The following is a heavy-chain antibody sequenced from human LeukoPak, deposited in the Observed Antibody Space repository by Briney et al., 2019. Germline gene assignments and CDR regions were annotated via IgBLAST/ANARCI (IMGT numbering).Heavy chain of an antibody. CDR2: IYHSGST. V-gene: IGHV4-30-2*01. D-gene: IGHD5-12*01. J-gene: IGHJ5*02. CDR3: ARGSYSGYGRWFDP. Sequence: SETLSLTCAVSGGSISSGGYSWSWIRQPPGKGLEWIGYIYHSGSTYHNPSLKSRVTISVDRSKSQFSLKLSSVTAADTAVYYCARGSYSGYGRWFDPWGQGTLVTVSS. CDR1: GGSISSGGYS.